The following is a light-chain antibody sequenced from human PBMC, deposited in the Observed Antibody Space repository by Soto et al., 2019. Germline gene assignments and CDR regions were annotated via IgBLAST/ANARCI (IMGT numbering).Light chain of an antibody. CDR3: QQYGTSPT. CDR1: QSVSSSY. V-gene: IGKV3-20*01. J-gene: IGKJ1*01. Sequence: EIVLTQSPGTLSLSPGERVTLSCRASQSVSSSYLVWYQQKTGQAPRLLIYDASSRATGIPDRFSGSGSGTDFTLTISRLEPEDFAVYYCQQYGTSPTFGQGTKVDIK. CDR2: DAS.